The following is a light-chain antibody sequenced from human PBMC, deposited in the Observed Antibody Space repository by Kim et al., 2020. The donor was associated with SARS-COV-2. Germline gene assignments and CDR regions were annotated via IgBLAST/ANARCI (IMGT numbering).Light chain of an antibody. V-gene: IGKV3-11*01. CDR1: QSVSNY. CDR3: QQRGDWPRLT. Sequence: EIVLTQSPDTLSLSPGERATLSCRASQSVSNYLAWYQQKPGQAPRLLMYDASNRVTGIPARFSGSGSGTDFTLTISSLEPEDFAVYYCQQRGDWPRLTFGGGTKVDIK. J-gene: IGKJ4*01. CDR2: DAS.